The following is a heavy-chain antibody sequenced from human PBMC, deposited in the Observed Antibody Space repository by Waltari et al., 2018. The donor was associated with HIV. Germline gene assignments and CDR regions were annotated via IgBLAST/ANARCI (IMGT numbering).Heavy chain of an antibody. Sequence: QVQLVESGGGLVKPGGSLRLSCVASGFSFSYSYMSWIRLAPGKGLEWVSCISSRGNNTHYADSVLGRITISRDNAKHSLDLQMHPLRGEDTAVYYCARTKYDLWSGSYLDSWGQGTLVTVSS. CDR2: ISSRGNNT. CDR1: GFSFSYSY. CDR3: ARTKYDLWSGSYLDS. D-gene: IGHD3-3*01. J-gene: IGHJ4*02. V-gene: IGHV3-11*01.